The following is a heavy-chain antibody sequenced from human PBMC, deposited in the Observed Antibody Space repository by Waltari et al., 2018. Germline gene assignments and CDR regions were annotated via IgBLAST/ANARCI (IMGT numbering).Heavy chain of an antibody. CDR2: SSYVGSNT. Sequence: QVQLVESGGGVVQPGRSLRLSCAASGFTFRTSTMHWVRQAPGKGLEWVAVSSYVGSNTYYADSVKGRFTISRDNSKSTLFLQMSSLRPDDTALYYCARDYKSQGDLDYWGQGTLVTVSS. V-gene: IGHV3-30-3*01. CDR1: GFTFRTST. CDR3: ARDYKSQGDLDY. D-gene: IGHD3-10*01. J-gene: IGHJ4*02.